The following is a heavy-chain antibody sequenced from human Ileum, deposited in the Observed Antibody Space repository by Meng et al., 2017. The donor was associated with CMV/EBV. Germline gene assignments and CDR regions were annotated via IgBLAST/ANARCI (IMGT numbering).Heavy chain of an antibody. Sequence: GQLVASGGGVVRPGGSLRLSCAASGLTVSSSYMNWVRQAPGKGLEWVSRINIDGSSTSYADSVKGRFTISRDNAKNTLYLQMNSLRAEDTAVYYCARGVSSPPGVDYWGQGTLVTVFS. CDR1: GLTVSSSY. V-gene: IGHV3-74*02. D-gene: IGHD2-8*01. J-gene: IGHJ4*02. CDR2: INIDGSST. CDR3: ARGVSSPPGVDY.